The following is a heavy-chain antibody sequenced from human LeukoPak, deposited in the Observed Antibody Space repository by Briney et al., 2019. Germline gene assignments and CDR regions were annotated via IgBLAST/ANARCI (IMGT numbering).Heavy chain of an antibody. V-gene: IGHV4-34*01. D-gene: IGHD3-16*02. CDR2: INHSGST. CDR1: GGSFCGYY. Sequence: SETLSLTCAVYGGSFCGYYWSGIRQPPGKGLEWSGEINHSGSTNYNPSLKSRVTISVDTSKNQFSLQLSSVTAADTAVYYCARGLHTDYVWGSYRYLPYFDYWGQGTLVTVSS. CDR3: ARGLHTDYVWGSYRYLPYFDY. J-gene: IGHJ4*02.